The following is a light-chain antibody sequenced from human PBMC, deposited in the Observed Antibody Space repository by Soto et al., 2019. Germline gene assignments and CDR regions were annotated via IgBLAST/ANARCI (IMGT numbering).Light chain of an antibody. CDR1: SSDVGNYNY. Sequence: LTQPASVSGSPGQSITISCTGTSSDVGNYNYVSWYQQHPGKAPKLMIYDVSDRPSGVSNRFSGSKSGNTASLTISGLQAEDEANYYCSSYIKSSTLVVFGGGTKLTVL. CDR3: SSYIKSSTLVV. V-gene: IGLV2-14*01. CDR2: DVS. J-gene: IGLJ2*01.